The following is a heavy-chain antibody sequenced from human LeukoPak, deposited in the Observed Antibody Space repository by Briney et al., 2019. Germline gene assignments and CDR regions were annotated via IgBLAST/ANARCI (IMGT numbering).Heavy chain of an antibody. D-gene: IGHD6-13*01. V-gene: IGHV3-21*01. Sequence: GSLRLSCAASGFTFSSYSMNWVRQAPGKGLEWVSSISSSSSYIYYADSVKGRFTISRDNAKNSLYLQVNSLRAEDTAVYYCARVEIRVFNYGMDVWGQGTTVTVSS. CDR2: ISSSSSYI. CDR1: GFTFSSYS. J-gene: IGHJ6*02. CDR3: ARVEIRVFNYGMDV.